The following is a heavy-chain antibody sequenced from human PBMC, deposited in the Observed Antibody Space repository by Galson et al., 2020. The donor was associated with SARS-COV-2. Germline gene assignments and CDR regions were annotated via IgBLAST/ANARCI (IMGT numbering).Heavy chain of an antibody. CDR2: IYYSGSP. J-gene: IGHJ4*02. Sequence: SETLSLTCTVSGGSISSSSYYWGWIRQPPGKGLEWIGSIYYSGSPYYNPSLKSRVTISVDTYKNQFSLKLSSVTAADTAVYYCARAAYCGGECYLPFFDYWSQGTLVTGPS. CDR3: ARAAYCGGECYLPFFDY. D-gene: IGHD2-21*01. CDR1: GGSISSSSYY. V-gene: IGHV4-39*07.